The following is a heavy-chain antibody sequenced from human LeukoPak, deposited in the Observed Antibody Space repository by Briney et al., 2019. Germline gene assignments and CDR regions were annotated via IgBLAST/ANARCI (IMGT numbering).Heavy chain of an antibody. V-gene: IGHV4-59*12. D-gene: IGHD3-22*01. J-gene: IGHJ4*02. CDR2: IYYSGST. CDR1: GGSISSYY. CDR3: ASYYYDSSGPESPFDY. Sequence: PSETLSLTCTVSGGSISSYYWSWIRQPPGKGLEWIGYIYYSGSTYYNPSLKSRVTISVDTSKNQFSLKLSSVTAADTAVYYCASYYYDSSGPESPFDYWGQGTLVTVSS.